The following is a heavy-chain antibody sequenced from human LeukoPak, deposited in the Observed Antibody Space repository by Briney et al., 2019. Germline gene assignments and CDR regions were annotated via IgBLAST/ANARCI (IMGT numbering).Heavy chain of an antibody. CDR1: GYSISSGYY. CDR3: ARVDSSGVSYLDY. CDR2: IDHSGST. V-gene: IGHV4-38-2*02. D-gene: IGHD3-22*01. J-gene: IGHJ4*02. Sequence: SETLSLTCTVSGYSISSGYYWGWIRQPPGKGLEWIGSIDHSGSTYYNPSLKSRVIISVDTSKNQFSLKLSSVTAADTAVYYCARVDSSGVSYLDYWGQGTLVTVSS.